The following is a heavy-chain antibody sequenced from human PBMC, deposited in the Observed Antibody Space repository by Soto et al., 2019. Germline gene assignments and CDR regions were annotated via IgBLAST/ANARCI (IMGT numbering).Heavy chain of an antibody. CDR2: IKDGGLT. Sequence: QVQLQQWGAGLLKPPETLSLTCVVYGGSLSGYYWSWIRQPPGKGLEWIGEIKDGGLTNYSPSIMRRATISVDRPKNQFSLKLHSVTAADTAVYYCARGQEGVVATHWDQGALVTVSS. V-gene: IGHV4-34*01. CDR1: GGSLSGYY. CDR3: ARGQEGVVATH. J-gene: IGHJ4*02. D-gene: IGHD5-12*01.